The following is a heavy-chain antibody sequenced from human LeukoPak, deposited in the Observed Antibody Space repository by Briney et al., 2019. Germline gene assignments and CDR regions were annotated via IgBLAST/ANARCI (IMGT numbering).Heavy chain of an antibody. V-gene: IGHV3-23*01. J-gene: IGHJ4*02. Sequence: PGGSLRLSCAASGFTFTCYAMNWVRKAPGKGLEWGSISASGGSSYYADSVKGRVTISTDNSKNTLYLQMNSLRAEDTAVYYCAKATVTHLIDYWGQGSLVTVSS. CDR3: AKATVTHLIDY. CDR2: SASGGSS. CDR1: GFTFTCYA. D-gene: IGHD4-17*01.